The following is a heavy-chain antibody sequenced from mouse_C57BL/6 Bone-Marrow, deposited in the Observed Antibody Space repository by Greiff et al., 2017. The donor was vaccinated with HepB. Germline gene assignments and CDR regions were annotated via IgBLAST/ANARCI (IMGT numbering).Heavy chain of an antibody. CDR2: IYPRSGNT. CDR3: ARGYGSSSPYFFDY. J-gene: IGHJ2*01. D-gene: IGHD1-1*01. V-gene: IGHV1-81*01. CDR1: GYTFTSYG. Sequence: QVQLQQSGAELARPGASVKLSCKASGYTFTSYGISWVKQRTGQGLEWIGEIYPRSGNTYYNEKFKGKATLTADKSSSTAYMELRSLTSEASSVYFCARGYGSSSPYFFDYWGQGTTLTVSS.